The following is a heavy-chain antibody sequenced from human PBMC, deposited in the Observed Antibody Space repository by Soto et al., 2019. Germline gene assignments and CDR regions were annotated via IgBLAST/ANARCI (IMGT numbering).Heavy chain of an antibody. J-gene: IGHJ6*02. V-gene: IGHV3-33*01. CDR1: GFTFSSYG. CDR2: IWYDGSNK. D-gene: IGHD4-17*01. Sequence: PGGSLRLSCAASGFTFSSYGMHWVRQAPGKGLEWVAVIWYDGSNKYYADSVKGRFTISRDNSKNTLYLQMNSLRAEDTAVYYCARDLGGDYVDYYYGMDVWGQGTTVTVSS. CDR3: ARDLGGDYVDYYYGMDV.